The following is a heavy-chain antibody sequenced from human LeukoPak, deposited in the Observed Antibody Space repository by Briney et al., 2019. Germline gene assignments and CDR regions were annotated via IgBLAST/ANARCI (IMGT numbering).Heavy chain of an antibody. V-gene: IGHV4-34*01. J-gene: IGHJ4*02. D-gene: IGHD3-10*01. CDR1: GGSFSGYY. CDR3: ARGRRGPDY. CDR2: INHSGST. Sequence: SETLSLTCAVYGGSFSGYYWSWIRQPPGKGLEWIGEINHSGSTNYNPPLKSRVTISVDTSKNQFSLKLSSVTAADTAVYYCARGRRGPDYWGQGTLVTVSS.